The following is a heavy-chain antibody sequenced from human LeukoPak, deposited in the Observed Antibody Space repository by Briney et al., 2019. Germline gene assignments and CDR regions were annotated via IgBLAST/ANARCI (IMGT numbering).Heavy chain of an antibody. Sequence: SETLSLTCTVSGGSISSYYWSWIRQPPGKGLEWTGDIYYSGSTNYNPSLKSRVTISVDTSKNQFSLKLSSVTAADTAVYYCAGHGGPGDNGDYGDYFDYWGQGTLVTVSS. V-gene: IGHV4-59*08. CDR3: AGHGGPGDNGDYGDYFDY. CDR1: GGSISSYY. J-gene: IGHJ4*02. CDR2: IYYSGST. D-gene: IGHD4-17*01.